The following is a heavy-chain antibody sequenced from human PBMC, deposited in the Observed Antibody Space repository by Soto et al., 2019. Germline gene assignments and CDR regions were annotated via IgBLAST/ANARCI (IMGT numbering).Heavy chain of an antibody. CDR2: LILLFGTT. Sequence: QVQLVQSGAEVKRPGSSVKVSCEASGGTFSAHAISWVRQAPGQGPEWMGGLILLFGTTQHAQNFQDRLTITADKSTSAAYMELTSLRFEDTAIYYCARGPNWGYRFDSWGQGTLVTVSS. J-gene: IGHJ4*02. V-gene: IGHV1-69*06. D-gene: IGHD2-15*01. CDR1: GGTFSAHA. CDR3: ARGPNWGYRFDS.